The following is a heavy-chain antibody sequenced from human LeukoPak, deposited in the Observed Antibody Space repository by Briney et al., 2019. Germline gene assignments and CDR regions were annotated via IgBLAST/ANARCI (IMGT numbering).Heavy chain of an antibody. CDR3: AKPLGAAAGIGY. J-gene: IGHJ4*02. CDR2: IYSGGST. V-gene: IGHV3-53*01. CDR1: GFTVSSNY. D-gene: IGHD6-13*01. Sequence: GGSLRLSCAASGFTVSSNYMSWVRQAPGKGLEWVSVIYSGGSTYYADSVKGRFTTSRDNSKNTLYLQMNSLRAEDTAVYYCAKPLGAAAGIGYWGQGTLVTVSS.